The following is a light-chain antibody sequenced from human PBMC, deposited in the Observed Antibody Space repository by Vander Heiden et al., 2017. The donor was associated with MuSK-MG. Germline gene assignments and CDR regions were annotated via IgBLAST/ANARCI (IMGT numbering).Light chain of an antibody. V-gene: IGKV4-1*01. J-gene: IGKJ1*01. Sequence: DIVMTQSPDSLAVSLGERATINCKSSQSVLYSSNNKNNLAWYQQETGQPPKLLIYWASTRESGVPDRLSGSGSGTDFTLTISSLQAEDVAVYYCQQYDSTPWTFGQGTKVEIK. CDR3: QQYDSTPWT. CDR2: WAS. CDR1: QSVLYSSNNKNN.